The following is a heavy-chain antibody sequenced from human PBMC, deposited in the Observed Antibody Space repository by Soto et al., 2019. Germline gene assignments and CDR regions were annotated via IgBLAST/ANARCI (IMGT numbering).Heavy chain of an antibody. CDR2: ISYDGGNK. J-gene: IGHJ5*02. V-gene: IGHV3-30*18. Sequence: WGSLRLSCAASEFTFSSFRMHWVRQAPGKGLEWVALISYDGGNKYYADSVKGRFTISRDNPKNTLYPQMNSLRADDTAVYFCAKNYYDRVSTYWVGRWGQGTLGTVSS. CDR1: EFTFSSFR. CDR3: AKNYYDRVSTYWVGR. D-gene: IGHD3-22*01.